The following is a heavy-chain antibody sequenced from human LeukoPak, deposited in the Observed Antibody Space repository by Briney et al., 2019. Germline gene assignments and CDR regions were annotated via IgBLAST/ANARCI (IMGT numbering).Heavy chain of an antibody. Sequence: PGGSLRLSCAASGFTFTNSWMAWVRQAPGKGLEWVANINQDGSTKHYADSLKGRFTISRDNPKNSLYLEMNSLRSDDTAVYYCARDTDGSLDYWGQGILVTVAS. CDR1: GFTFTNSW. CDR3: ARDTDGSLDY. D-gene: IGHD1-26*01. V-gene: IGHV3-7*01. CDR2: INQDGSTK. J-gene: IGHJ4*02.